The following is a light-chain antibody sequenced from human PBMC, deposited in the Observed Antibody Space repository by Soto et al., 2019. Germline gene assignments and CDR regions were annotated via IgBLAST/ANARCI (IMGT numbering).Light chain of an antibody. V-gene: IGLV1-44*01. CDR2: SNI. Sequence: QSVLTQPPSASGTPGQRVTISCSGSSSNIGGNTVKWYQQLPGTAPKLLIYSNIQRPSGVPDRFSGSKSGTSASLAISGLQYEDEADYYCAAWDDSLSYVFGPGTKVTVL. CDR3: AAWDDSLSYV. J-gene: IGLJ1*01. CDR1: SSNIGGNT.